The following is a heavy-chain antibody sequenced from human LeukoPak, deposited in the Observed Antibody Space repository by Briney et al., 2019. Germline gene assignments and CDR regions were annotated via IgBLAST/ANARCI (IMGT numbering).Heavy chain of an antibody. CDR2: IIPIFGTA. V-gene: IGHV1-69*13. D-gene: IGHD3-22*01. CDR3: ARYYYDSSGYDY. J-gene: IGHJ4*02. Sequence: SVKVSCKASGYTFTSYGISWVRQAPGQGLEWMGGIIPIFGTANYAQKFQGRVTITADESTSTAYMELSSLRSEGTAVYYCARYYYDSSGYDYWGQGTLVTVSS. CDR1: GYTFTSYG.